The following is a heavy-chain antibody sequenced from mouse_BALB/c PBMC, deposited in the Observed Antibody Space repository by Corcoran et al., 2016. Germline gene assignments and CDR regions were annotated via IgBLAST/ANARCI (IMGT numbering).Heavy chain of an antibody. CDR3: ARDWDWYFDV. CDR1: GSTFTDYY. CDR2: INPTNGGT. J-gene: IGHJ1*01. D-gene: IGHD4-1*01. V-gene: IGHV1-26*01. Sequence: EVQLQQSGPELVKPGASVKMSCKASGSTFTDYYMKWVKQSHGKSLEWLGDINPTNGGTSYTQKFKGKTTLTVDKSSSTAYMQLNSLTSEDSAGYNGARDWDWYFDVWGAGTTVTVSS.